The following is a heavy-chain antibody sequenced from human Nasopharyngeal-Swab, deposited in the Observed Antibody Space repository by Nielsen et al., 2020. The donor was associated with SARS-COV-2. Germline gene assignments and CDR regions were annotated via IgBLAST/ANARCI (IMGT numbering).Heavy chain of an antibody. Sequence: SETLSLTCSVSDGSMNSYYWNWIRQSPGKGLEWIGHIYYSGSTTYNPSLKDRVTISVETSENQFSLELSSVTAADTAVYYCARTDLGTRTHDAFDLWGQGIMVTVSS. CDR1: DGSMNSYY. CDR3: ARTDLGTRTHDAFDL. CDR2: IYYSGST. V-gene: IGHV4-59*01. J-gene: IGHJ3*01.